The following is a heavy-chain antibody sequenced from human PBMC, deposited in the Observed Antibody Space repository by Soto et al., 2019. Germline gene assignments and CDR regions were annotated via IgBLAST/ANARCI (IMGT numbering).Heavy chain of an antibody. J-gene: IGHJ6*02. Sequence: QVQLVESGGGVVQPGRSLRLSCAASGFTFSSYGMHWVRQAPGKGLEWVAVISYDGSNKYYADSVKGRFTISRDNSKNTLYLQMNSMRAEDTAVYYCAKDCRIVVVPAYGMDVWGQGTTVTVSS. CDR2: ISYDGSNK. D-gene: IGHD2-2*01. CDR1: GFTFSSYG. CDR3: AKDCRIVVVPAYGMDV. V-gene: IGHV3-30*18.